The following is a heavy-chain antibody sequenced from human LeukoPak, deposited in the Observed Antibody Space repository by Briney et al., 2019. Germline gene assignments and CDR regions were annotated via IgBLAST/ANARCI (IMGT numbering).Heavy chain of an antibody. CDR2: ISAYNGNT. CDR1: GYTFTSYG. J-gene: IGHJ4*02. V-gene: IGHV1-18*01. CDR3: ARGKCGGDCHLDC. D-gene: IGHD2-21*01. Sequence: ASVKVSCKASGYTFTSYGISWMRQAPGQGLEWMGWISAYNGNTNYAQKLQGRVTITTDKSTSTAYMELSSLRSEDTAVYYCARGKCGGDCHLDCWGQGTLVTVSS.